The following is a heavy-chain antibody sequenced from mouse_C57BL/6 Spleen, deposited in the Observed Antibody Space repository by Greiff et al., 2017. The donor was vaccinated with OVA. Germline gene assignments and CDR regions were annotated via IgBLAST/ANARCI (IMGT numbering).Heavy chain of an antibody. J-gene: IGHJ1*03. D-gene: IGHD1-1*01. Sequence: EVQLQQSGPVLVKPGASVKMSCKASGYTFTDYYMNWVKQSHGQSLEWIGVINPYNGGTSYNQKFKGKATLTVDKSSSTAYMELNSLTSEDSAVYYCARGILTTVVAPYCYFDVWGTGTTVTVSS. V-gene: IGHV1-19*01. CDR3: ARGILTTVVAPYCYFDV. CDR1: GYTFTDYY. CDR2: INPYNGGT.